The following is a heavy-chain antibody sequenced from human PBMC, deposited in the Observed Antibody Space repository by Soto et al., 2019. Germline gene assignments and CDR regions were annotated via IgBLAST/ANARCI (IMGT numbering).Heavy chain of an antibody. CDR2: VYYSGST. V-gene: IGHV4-59*01. Sequence: PSETLSLTCNVSGGSMSSYYWSWIRQPPGKGLEWIGYVYYSGSTNYNPSLKSRVTISVDTSKNQFSLKLSSVTAADTAVYYCASYANYHHFWGQGTLVTVSS. CDR3: ASYANYHHF. CDR1: GGSMSSYY. D-gene: IGHD4-4*01. J-gene: IGHJ4*02.